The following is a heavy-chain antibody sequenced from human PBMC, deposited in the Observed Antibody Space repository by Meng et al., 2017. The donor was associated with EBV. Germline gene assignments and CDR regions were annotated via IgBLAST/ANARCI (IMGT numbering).Heavy chain of an antibody. J-gene: IGHJ5*02. CDR1: GDSISDYY. CDR3: ARVNSDCGGVMCYKGWFDP. D-gene: IGHD2-21*01. V-gene: IGHV4-59*08. CDR2: IHYSGST. Sequence: QGQLKGSGPGLVKPSETLSLTCTVSGDSISDYYWSWIRQPPGKGLEWIGYIHYSGSTYYNPSLKSRITISVDMSRNQFSLRLTSVTSADMAVYYCARVNSDCGGVMCYKGWFDPWGQGTLVTVSS.